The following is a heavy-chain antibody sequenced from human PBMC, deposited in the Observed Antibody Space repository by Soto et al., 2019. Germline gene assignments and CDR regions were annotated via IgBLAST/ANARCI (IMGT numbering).Heavy chain of an antibody. CDR2: IDPFDSST. D-gene: IGHD3-10*01. V-gene: IGHV5-10-1*01. Sequence: LGESLKIYCKGPGYRFSSNWISWVRQMPGKGLEWMGMIDPFDSSTKYSPSFQGHVSFSADKSISTAYLQWSSLKASDTAMYYCARLWTYDGWEDVWGQGTTVTVSS. CDR3: ARLWTYDGWEDV. J-gene: IGHJ6*02. CDR1: GYRFSSNW.